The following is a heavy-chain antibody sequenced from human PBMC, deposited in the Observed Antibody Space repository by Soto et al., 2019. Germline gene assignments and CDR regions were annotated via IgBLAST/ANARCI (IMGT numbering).Heavy chain of an antibody. CDR1: GVTFSSYA. J-gene: IGHJ6*02. CDR3: ARTDPPTLSYCYGMDV. CDR2: IIPIFGTA. Sequence: QVQLVQSGAEVKKPGSSVKVSCKASGVTFSSYAISWVRQAPGQGLEWMGGIIPIFGTATYAQKFHGRVTITADESTSTAYMELSSLRSEDTAVYYCARTDPPTLSYCYGMDVWGQGTTVTVSS. V-gene: IGHV1-69*01.